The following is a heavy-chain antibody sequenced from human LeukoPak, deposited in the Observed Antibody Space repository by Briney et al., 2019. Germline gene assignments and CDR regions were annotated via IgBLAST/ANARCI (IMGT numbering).Heavy chain of an antibody. CDR1: GGTFSSYA. V-gene: IGHV1-69*05. D-gene: IGHD6-13*01. CDR2: IIPIFGTA. CDR3: ATDPLAAAGMGFDP. Sequence: SVKVSCKASGGTFSSYAISWVRQAPGQGLEWMGGIIPIFGTANYAQKFQGRVTITTDESTSTAYMELSSLRSEDTAVYYCATDPLAAAGMGFDPWGQGTLVTVSS. J-gene: IGHJ5*02.